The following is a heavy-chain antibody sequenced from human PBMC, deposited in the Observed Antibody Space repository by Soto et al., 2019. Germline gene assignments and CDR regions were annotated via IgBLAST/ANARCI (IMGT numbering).Heavy chain of an antibody. V-gene: IGHV3-23*01. CDR2: IGGSGGST. CDR3: AGALSRYLYGMDV. CDR1: GFTFSSYA. Sequence: EVQLLESGGGLVQPGGSLRLSCAASGFTFSSYAMSWVRQAPGKGLEWVSAIGGSGGSTYYADSVKGRFTISRDNSKDTLYLQMNSLRAEDTAVYYCAGALSRYLYGMDVWGQGTTVTVSS. D-gene: IGHD3-9*01. J-gene: IGHJ6*02.